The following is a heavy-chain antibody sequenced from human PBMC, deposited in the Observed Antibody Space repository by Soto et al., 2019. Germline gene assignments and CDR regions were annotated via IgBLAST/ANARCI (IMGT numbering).Heavy chain of an antibody. CDR2: IKSKTDGGTT. J-gene: IGHJ6*03. V-gene: IGHV3-15*01. CDR3: TTAPYSGSYYGYYYYYMDV. D-gene: IGHD1-26*01. CDR1: GFTFSNAW. Sequence: WGSLRLSCAASGFTFSNAWMSWVRQAPGKGLEWVGRIKSKTDGGTTDYAAPVKGRFTISRDDSKNTLYLQMNSLKTEDTAVYYCTTAPYSGSYYGYYYYYMDVWGKGTTVTVSS.